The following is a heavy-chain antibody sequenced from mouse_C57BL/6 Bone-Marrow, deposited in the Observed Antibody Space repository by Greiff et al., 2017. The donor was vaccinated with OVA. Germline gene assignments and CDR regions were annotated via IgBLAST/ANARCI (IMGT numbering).Heavy chain of an antibody. J-gene: IGHJ4*01. V-gene: IGHV5-9-1*02. CDR3: TSNACEAMDY. Sequence: EVHLVESGEGLVKPGGSLKLSCAASGFTFSSYAMSWVRQTPEKRLEWVAYISSGGDYIYSADTVKGRFTISRANARNTLYLPLSSLTSADTAMYYCTSNACEAMDYWGQGTSVTGSS. CDR2: ISSGGDYI. CDR1: GFTFSSYA.